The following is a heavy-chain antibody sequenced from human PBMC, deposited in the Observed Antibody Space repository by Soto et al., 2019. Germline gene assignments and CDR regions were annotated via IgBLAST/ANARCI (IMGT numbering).Heavy chain of an antibody. V-gene: IGHV3-48*01. CDR3: ARDYDAFDI. J-gene: IGHJ3*02. Sequence: GGSLRLSCAASGFSFSSYSMNWVRQAPGKGLEWVSYISSSSSTIYYADSVKGRFTISRDNAKNSLYLQMSSLRAEDTAVYYCARDYDAFDIWGQGTMVTVSS. CDR1: GFSFSSYS. CDR2: ISSSSSTI.